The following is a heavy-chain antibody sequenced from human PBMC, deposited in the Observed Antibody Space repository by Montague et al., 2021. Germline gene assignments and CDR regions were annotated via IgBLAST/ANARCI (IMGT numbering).Heavy chain of an antibody. CDR2: ITHNGRT. CDR1: GGSFNDYY. D-gene: IGHD4-11*01. V-gene: IGHV4-34*01. J-gene: IGHJ4*02. CDR3: ARRPRITVTGRFDL. Sequence: SETLSLTCAGSGGSFNDYYWSWIRQSPGLGLEWIGDITHNGRTNSNPSLKSRVTLSVDTSKSHFSLNLTSVTAADTAVYFCARRPRITVTGRFDLWGEGTLVTVSS.